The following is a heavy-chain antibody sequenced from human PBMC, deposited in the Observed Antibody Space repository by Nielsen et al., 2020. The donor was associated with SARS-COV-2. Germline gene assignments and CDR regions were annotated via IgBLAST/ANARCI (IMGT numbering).Heavy chain of an antibody. Sequence: VRQAPGKGLEWVAVISYDGSNKYYADSVKGRFTISRDNSKNTLYLQMNSLRAEDTAVYYCASALLVYYFDYWGQGTLVTVSS. CDR3: ASALLVYYFDY. J-gene: IGHJ4*02. CDR2: ISYDGSNK. V-gene: IGHV3-30-3*01.